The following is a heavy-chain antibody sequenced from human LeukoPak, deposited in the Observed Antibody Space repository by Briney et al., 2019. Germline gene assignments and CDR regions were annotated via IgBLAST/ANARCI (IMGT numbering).Heavy chain of an antibody. D-gene: IGHD3-22*01. Sequence: NPSETLSLTCAVYGGSFSGYYWSWIRQPPGKGLEWIGEINHSGSTNYNPSLKSRVTLSVDTSKNQFSLKLSSVTAADTAVYYCANLVVTNLDAFDIWGQGTMVTVSS. J-gene: IGHJ3*02. CDR1: GGSFSGYY. CDR2: INHSGST. CDR3: ANLVVTNLDAFDI. V-gene: IGHV4-34*01.